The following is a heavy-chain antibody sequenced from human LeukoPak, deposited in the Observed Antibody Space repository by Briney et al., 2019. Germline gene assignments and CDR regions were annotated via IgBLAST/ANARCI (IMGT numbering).Heavy chain of an antibody. CDR3: ARAVGGDGSGSL. J-gene: IGHJ4*02. D-gene: IGHD3-10*01. CDR2: IYYRVTS. V-gene: IGHV4-61*05. CDR1: GGSISSSSYY. Sequence: SETLSLTCTVSGGSISSSSYYWSWIRQPPGKGLEWIGFIYYRVTSDYNPSLKSRVTMSVDMSTRQISLKLTAVTATATAVYYCARAVGGDGSGSLWDPGTLVTV.